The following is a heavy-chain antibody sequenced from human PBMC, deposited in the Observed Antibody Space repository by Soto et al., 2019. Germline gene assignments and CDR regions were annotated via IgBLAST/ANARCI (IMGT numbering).Heavy chain of an antibody. D-gene: IGHD3-10*01. CDR1: GGSFSGYY. Sequence: PSETLSLTCAVYGGSFSGYYWSWIRQPPGKGLEWIGEINHSGSTNYNPSLKSRVTISVDTSKNQFSLKLSSVTAADTAVYYCARGVYGSSDKDYYYYGMDVWGQGTTVTVSS. J-gene: IGHJ6*02. V-gene: IGHV4-34*01. CDR3: ARGVYGSSDKDYYYYGMDV. CDR2: INHSGST.